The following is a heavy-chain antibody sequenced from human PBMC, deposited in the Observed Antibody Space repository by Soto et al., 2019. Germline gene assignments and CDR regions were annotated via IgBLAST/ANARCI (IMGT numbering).Heavy chain of an antibody. V-gene: IGHV1-18*01. CDR3: AREYCANGVCYLPDY. CDR1: GYTFTTYG. D-gene: IGHD2-8*01. CDR2: ISTYNGNT. Sequence: QVQLVQSGAEVKKPGASVKVSCKASGYTFTTYGISWVRQAPGQGLEWMGWISTYNGNTYYTQKLQGRVTMTTDTSTNTGYMELTSLKSDDTAVYYCAREYCANGVCYLPDYWGQGTLVTVSS. J-gene: IGHJ4*02.